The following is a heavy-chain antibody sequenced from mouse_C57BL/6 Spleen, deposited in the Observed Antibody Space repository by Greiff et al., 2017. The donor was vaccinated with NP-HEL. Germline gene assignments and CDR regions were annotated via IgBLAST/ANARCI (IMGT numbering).Heavy chain of an antibody. D-gene: IGHD1-1*01. V-gene: IGHV1-69*01. CDR2: IDPSDSYT. Sequence: QVQLQQPGAELVMPGASVKLSCKASGYTFTSYWMHWVKQRPGQGLEWIGEIDPSDSYTNYNQKFKGKSTLTVDKSSSTAYMQLSSLTSEDSAVYYCARVTTVPDYWGQGTTLTVSS. CDR1: GYTFTSYW. J-gene: IGHJ2*01. CDR3: ARVTTVPDY.